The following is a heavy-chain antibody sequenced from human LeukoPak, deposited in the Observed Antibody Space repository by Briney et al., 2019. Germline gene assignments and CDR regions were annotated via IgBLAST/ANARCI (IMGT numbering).Heavy chain of an antibody. Sequence: GGSLRLSCAASGFTFSSYWMHWVRQAPGKGLEWVAVISYDGSNKYYADSVKGRFTISRDNSKNTLYLQMNSLRAEDTAVYYCARDRGRYFDWLLGYWGQGTLVTVSS. CDR1: GFTFSSYW. CDR3: ARDRGRYFDWLLGY. J-gene: IGHJ4*02. V-gene: IGHV3-30-3*01. D-gene: IGHD3-9*01. CDR2: ISYDGSNK.